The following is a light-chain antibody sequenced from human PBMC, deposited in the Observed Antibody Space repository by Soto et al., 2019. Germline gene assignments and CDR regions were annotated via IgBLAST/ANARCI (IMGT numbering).Light chain of an antibody. CDR1: QSVSNSY. CDR2: GAS. Sequence: IVLTQSPGTLSLSPGDRATLSCRASQSVSNSYLAWYQQKPGQAPRLLIYGASSRATGIPDMFSGSGSGTDFTLTISRLEPEDFAVYYCQQYGSSSYTFGQGTKLEIK. CDR3: QQYGSSSYT. V-gene: IGKV3-20*01. J-gene: IGKJ2*01.